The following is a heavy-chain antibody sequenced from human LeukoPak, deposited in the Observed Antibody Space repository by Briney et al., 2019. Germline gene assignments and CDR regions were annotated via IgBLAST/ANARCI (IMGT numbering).Heavy chain of an antibody. Sequence: PSETLSLTCTVSGGSISSSSYYWGWIRQPPGKGLEWIGSIYHSGSTYYNPSLKSRVTISVDTSKNQFSLKLSSVTAADTAVYYCAGGYCSGGSCYEAFDYWGQGTLVTVSS. J-gene: IGHJ4*02. CDR2: IYHSGST. CDR1: GGSISSSSYY. D-gene: IGHD2-15*01. CDR3: AGGYCSGGSCYEAFDY. V-gene: IGHV4-39*07.